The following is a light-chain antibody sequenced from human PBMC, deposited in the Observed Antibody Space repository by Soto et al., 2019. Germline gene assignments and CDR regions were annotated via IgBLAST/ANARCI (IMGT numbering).Light chain of an antibody. CDR3: SSYGVSNPLYV. CDR2: DVS. Sequence: QSVLTQPASVSGSPGQSITISCTGTSSDVGDYNYVSWYQHHPDKAPKLLIYDVSNRPSGVSNRFSGSKSGNTASLTISGLQAEDEADYYCSSYGVSNPLYVFGTGTKVTVL. J-gene: IGLJ1*01. CDR1: SSDVGDYNY. V-gene: IGLV2-14*03.